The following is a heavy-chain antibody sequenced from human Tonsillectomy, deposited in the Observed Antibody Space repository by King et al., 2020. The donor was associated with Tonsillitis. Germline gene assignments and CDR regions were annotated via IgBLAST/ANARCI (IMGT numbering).Heavy chain of an antibody. CDR1: GGSISSGGYF. J-gene: IGHJ3*01. D-gene: IGHD4-17*01. CDR3: ARDGSNGDYLRTTGFDV. V-gene: IGHV4-31*03. Sequence: VPLQESGPGLVKPSQTLSLTCTVSGGSISSGGYFWPWIRQHPGKGLEWIGYISYSGSANYTPSLRSRVTISEDTSKSQFSLKLSSVTAADTAVYYCARDGSNGDYLRTTGFDVWGQGTMVTVSS. CDR2: ISYSGSA.